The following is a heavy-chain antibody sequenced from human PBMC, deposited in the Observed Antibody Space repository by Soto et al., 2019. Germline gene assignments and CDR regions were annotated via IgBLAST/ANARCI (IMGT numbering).Heavy chain of an antibody. CDR2: ISAHNGTT. V-gene: IGHV1-18*01. D-gene: IGHD1-1*01. J-gene: IGHJ4*02. CDR1: GYTFTSYG. Sequence: QVHLVQSGAEVKKPGASVKVSCKASGYTFTSYGITWVRQAPGQGLEWMGWISAHNGTTDYAQKLQGRVIVTRDTSTSTAYIELRSLISDDTAVDYCARGRYGDYWGQGALVTVSS. CDR3: ARGRYGDY.